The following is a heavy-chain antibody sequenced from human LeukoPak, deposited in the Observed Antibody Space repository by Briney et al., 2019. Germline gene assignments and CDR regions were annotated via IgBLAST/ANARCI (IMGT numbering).Heavy chain of an antibody. D-gene: IGHD1-1*01. Sequence: GGSLRLSCAASGFTFSSHWMSWVRQAPGKGLEGVANIKSDGSTKYYVDSVKGRFTISRYNAERSLYLQMNSLGAEDTAVYYCARIGSASTNWFDPWGQGTLVTVSS. CDR1: GFTFSSHW. CDR2: IKSDGSTK. CDR3: ARIGSASTNWFDP. V-gene: IGHV3-7*03. J-gene: IGHJ5*02.